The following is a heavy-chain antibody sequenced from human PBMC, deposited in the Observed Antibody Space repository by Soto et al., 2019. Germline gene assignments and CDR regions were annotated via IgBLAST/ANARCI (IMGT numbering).Heavy chain of an antibody. CDR1: GFTFSSYA. Sequence: LRLSCSASGFTFSSYAMSWVRQAPGKGLEWVSAISGSGGSTYYADSVKGRFTISRDNSKNTLYLQMNSLRAEDTAVYYCAKGIIAVAAHFDYWGQGTLVTVSS. CDR2: ISGSGGST. CDR3: AKGIIAVAAHFDY. J-gene: IGHJ4*02. V-gene: IGHV3-23*01. D-gene: IGHD6-19*01.